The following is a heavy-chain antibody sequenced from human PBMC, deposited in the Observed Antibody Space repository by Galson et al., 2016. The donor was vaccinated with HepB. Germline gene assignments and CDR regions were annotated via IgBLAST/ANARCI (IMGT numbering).Heavy chain of an antibody. Sequence: SLRLSCAGSGFPFNVFVMSWVRQAPGKGLEWVSSISGSGGRTHYSDSVKGRFTISRDNSKNTLSLQINSLRVEDTAVYFCAKALKDYYHSSGFFDYWGQGTLVSVSS. CDR1: GFPFNVFV. CDR3: AKALKDYYHSSGFFDY. D-gene: IGHD3-22*01. CDR2: ISGSGGRT. J-gene: IGHJ4*02. V-gene: IGHV3-23*01.